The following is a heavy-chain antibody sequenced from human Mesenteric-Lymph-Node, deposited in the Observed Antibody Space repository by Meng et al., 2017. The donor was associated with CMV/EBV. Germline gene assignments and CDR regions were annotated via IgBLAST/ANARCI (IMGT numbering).Heavy chain of an antibody. Sequence: GGSLRLSCAASGFTFSSYSMNWVRQAPGKGLEWVSSISSSSSYIYYADSVKGRFTISRDNAKNSLYLQMNSLRTEDTAVYYCARDSPLIAVAGMGYWGQGTLVTVSS. V-gene: IGHV3-21*01. CDR2: ISSSSSYI. D-gene: IGHD6-19*01. CDR1: GFTFSSYS. J-gene: IGHJ4*02. CDR3: ARDSPLIAVAGMGY.